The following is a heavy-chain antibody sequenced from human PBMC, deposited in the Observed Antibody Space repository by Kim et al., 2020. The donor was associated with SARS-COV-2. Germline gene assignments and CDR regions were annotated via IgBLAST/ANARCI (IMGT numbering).Heavy chain of an antibody. D-gene: IGHD3-16*01. CDR2: NE. Sequence: NESLAGSVKRASTTSRDNSQNTRYLQMNSQRAEDTAVYYCAKELRGGVDYWGQGTLVTVSS. V-gene: IGHV3-33*06. J-gene: IGHJ4*02. CDR3: AKELRGGVDY.